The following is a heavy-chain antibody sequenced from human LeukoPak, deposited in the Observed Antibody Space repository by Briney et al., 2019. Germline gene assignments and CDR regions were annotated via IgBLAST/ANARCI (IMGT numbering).Heavy chain of an antibody. CDR1: GFTFSSYW. CDR3: AKAATYFYGSVTYDWFES. D-gene: IGHD3-10*01. CDR2: IESNGLT. Sequence: GGSLRLSCEASGFTFSSYWMHWVRQIPGKGLMWVSRIESNGLTLYADSVRDRFTISRDNGRNTIYLQMNSLRVDDTAIYYCAKAATYFYGSVTYDWFESWGQGTLVTVSS. V-gene: IGHV3-74*01. J-gene: IGHJ5*01.